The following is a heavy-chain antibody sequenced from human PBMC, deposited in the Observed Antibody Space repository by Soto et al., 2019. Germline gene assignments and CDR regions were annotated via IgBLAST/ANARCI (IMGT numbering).Heavy chain of an antibody. V-gene: IGHV3-23*01. J-gene: IGHJ5*02. CDR2: ISGSGTIT. Sequence: EVQLLESGGGLVQPGGSLRLSCAASGFPFSSRAMSWVRQAPGKGLEWVSAISGSGTITYYADSVKGRFTISRDTSKNTLYLQMNRLRAADTAVYYCAEWARYCSGADCRAWGQGTLVTVSS. D-gene: IGHD2-15*01. CDR1: GFPFSSRA. CDR3: AEWARYCSGADCRA.